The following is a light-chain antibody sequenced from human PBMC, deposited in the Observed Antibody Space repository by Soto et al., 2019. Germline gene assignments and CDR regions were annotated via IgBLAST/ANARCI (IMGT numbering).Light chain of an antibody. CDR3: SSYTSSSTPSWV. CDR1: SSDVGAYNY. J-gene: IGLJ3*02. CDR2: EVS. Sequence: QSVLAQPASVSGSPGQSITISCTGTSSDVGAYNYVSWYQQHPGKAPELMIYEVSNRPSGVSNRFSGSKSGNTASLTISGLQAEDEADYYCSSYTSSSTPSWVFGGGTKVTVL. V-gene: IGLV2-14*01.